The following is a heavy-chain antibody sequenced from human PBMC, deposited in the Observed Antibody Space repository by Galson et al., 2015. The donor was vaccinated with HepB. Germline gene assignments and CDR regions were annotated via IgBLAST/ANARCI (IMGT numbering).Heavy chain of an antibody. CDR1: GFTFRSYN. CDR3: AREGEYTAMGFFDY. V-gene: IGHV3-21*01. CDR2: ISGSSSYI. D-gene: IGHD5-18*01. J-gene: IGHJ4*02. Sequence: SLRLSCAASGFTFRSYNIHWVRQAPGKGLEWVSSISGSSSYIYYADSVKGRFTISRDNAKNSLHLEMNSLRAEDTAVYHCAREGEYTAMGFFDYWGQGTLVTVSS.